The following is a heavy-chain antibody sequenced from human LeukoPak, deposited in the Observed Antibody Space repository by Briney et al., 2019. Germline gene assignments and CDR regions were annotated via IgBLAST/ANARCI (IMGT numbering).Heavy chain of an antibody. V-gene: IGHV4-59*01. Sequence: SETLSLTCTVSGVSISSSYWSWIRQSPGRGLEWIGYIHYSGSTNYNPSLKSRVAISVDTSENQFFLRLSSVTAADTAFYYCARGYYDSRGYSNPFDIWGQGTMVTVSS. J-gene: IGHJ3*02. CDR1: GVSISSSY. CDR2: IHYSGST. D-gene: IGHD3-22*01. CDR3: ARGYYDSRGYSNPFDI.